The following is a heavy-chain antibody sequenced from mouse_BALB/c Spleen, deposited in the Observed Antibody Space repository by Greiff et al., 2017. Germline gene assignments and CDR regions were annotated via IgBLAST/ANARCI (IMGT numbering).Heavy chain of an antibody. CDR1: GYSFTSYW. V-gene: IGHV1-5*01. CDR2: IYPGNSDT. J-gene: IGHJ2*01. CDR3: TRDALLRLRGYFDY. D-gene: IGHD1-2*01. Sequence: EVQLQQSGTVLARPGASVKMSCKASGYSFTSYWMHWVKQRPGQGLEWIGAIYPGNSDTSYNQKFKGKAKLTAVTSASTAYMELSSLTNEDSAVYYCTRDALLRLRGYFDYWGQGTTLTVSS.